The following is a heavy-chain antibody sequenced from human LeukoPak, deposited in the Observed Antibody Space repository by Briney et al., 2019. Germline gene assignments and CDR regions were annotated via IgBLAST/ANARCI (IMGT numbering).Heavy chain of an antibody. CDR3: ARDPIAATQRGYFDY. CDR2: ISYDGTNK. V-gene: IGHV3-30*04. Sequence: GGSLRLSCAASGFTFSNYAMPWVRQAPGKGLEWVAVISYDGTNKYYADSVKGRFTISRDNSKNTLYLQMNSLRAEDTAVYYYARDPIAATQRGYFDYWGQGTLVTVSS. CDR1: GFTFSNYA. D-gene: IGHD6-13*01. J-gene: IGHJ4*02.